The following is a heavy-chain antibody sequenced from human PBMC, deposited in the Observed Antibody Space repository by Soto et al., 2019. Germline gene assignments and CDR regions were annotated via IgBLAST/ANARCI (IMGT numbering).Heavy chain of an antibody. CDR2: ISYDGSNK. V-gene: IGHV3-30-3*01. CDR3: ASGRIAANDY. D-gene: IGHD6-6*01. CDR1: GFTFSSYA. J-gene: IGHJ4*02. Sequence: GGSLRLSCAASGFTFSSYAMHWVRQAPGKGLEWVAVISYDGSNKYYADSVKGRFTISRDNSKNTLYLQMNSLRAEDTAVYYCASGRIAANDYWGQGTLVTVSS.